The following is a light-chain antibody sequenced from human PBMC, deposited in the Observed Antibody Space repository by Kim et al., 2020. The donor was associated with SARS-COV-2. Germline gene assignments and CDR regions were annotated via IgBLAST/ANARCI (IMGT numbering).Light chain of an antibody. CDR2: GAS. CDR3: QQTFSTQYS. V-gene: IGKV1-39*01. CDR1: QSVSIK. J-gene: IGKJ2*03. Sequence: ASVGDRVTITCRATQSVSIKLNWYQQRPGKAPRLLIYGASTLQSGVPSRFSGSGSGTGFTLPISSLQPEDFAIYYCQQTFSTQYSFGQGTKLEI.